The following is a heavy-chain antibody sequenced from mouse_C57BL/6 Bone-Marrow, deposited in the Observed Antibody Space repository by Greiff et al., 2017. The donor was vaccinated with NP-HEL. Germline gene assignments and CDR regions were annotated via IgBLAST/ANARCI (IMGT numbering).Heavy chain of an antibody. V-gene: IGHV5-2*01. Sequence: EVNLVESGGGLVQPGESLKLSCESNEYEFPSHDMSWVRQTPEKRLELVAAINSDGGSTYYPDTMESRFIISRDNTKKTRYLQMSSLRSEDTALYYCARRGNYRIGFDYWGQGTTLTVSS. CDR3: ARRGNYRIGFDY. CDR1: EYEFPSHD. J-gene: IGHJ2*01. D-gene: IGHD2-1*01. CDR2: INSDGGST.